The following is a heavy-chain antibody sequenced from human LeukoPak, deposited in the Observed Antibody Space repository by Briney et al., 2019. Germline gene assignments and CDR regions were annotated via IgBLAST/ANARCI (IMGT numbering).Heavy chain of an antibody. CDR1: GGSFSGYY. J-gene: IGHJ6*03. V-gene: IGHV4-34*01. CDR2: INHSGST. Sequence: SQTLSLTCAVYGGSFSGYYWSWICQPPGKGLDWIGEINHSGSTNYNPSLKSRVTISVDTSKNQFSLKLSSVTAADTAVYYCASPGDCSSTSCSGYMDVWGKGTTVTVSS. CDR3: ASPGDCSSTSCSGYMDV. D-gene: IGHD2-2*01.